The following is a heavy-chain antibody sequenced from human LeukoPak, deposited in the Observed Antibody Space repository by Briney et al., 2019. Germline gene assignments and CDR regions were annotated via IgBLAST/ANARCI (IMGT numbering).Heavy chain of an antibody. CDR1: GFTFSDHY. J-gene: IGHJ4*02. CDR2: IKQDGSEK. Sequence: PGGSLRLSCAASGFTFSDHYMDWVRQAPGKGLERVANIKQDGSEKYYVDSVKGRFTISRDNAKNSLYLQMNSLRAEDTAVYYCARDLGRWLARDYWGQGTLVTVSS. V-gene: IGHV3-7*03. D-gene: IGHD6-19*01. CDR3: ARDLGRWLARDY.